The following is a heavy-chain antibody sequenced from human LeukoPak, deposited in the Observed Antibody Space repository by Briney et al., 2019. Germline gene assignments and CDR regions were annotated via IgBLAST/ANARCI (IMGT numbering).Heavy chain of an antibody. J-gene: IGHJ4*02. CDR1: GYTFTSYD. Sequence: GASVKVSCKASGYTFTSYDINWVRQATGQGLEWMGWMNPNSGNTGYAQKFQGRVTITRNTSISTAYMELSSLRSDDTAVYYCARDLEAYCGGDCYFDYWGQGTLVTVSS. V-gene: IGHV1-8*03. CDR3: ARDLEAYCGGDCYFDY. D-gene: IGHD2-21*01. CDR2: MNPNSGNT.